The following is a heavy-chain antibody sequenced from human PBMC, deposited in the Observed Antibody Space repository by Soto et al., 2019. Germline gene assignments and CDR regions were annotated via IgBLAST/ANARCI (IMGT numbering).Heavy chain of an antibody. CDR1: GFTFSSYG. CDR2: IWYDGSNK. J-gene: IGHJ2*01. D-gene: IGHD2-2*01. Sequence: QVQLVESGGGVVQPGRSLRLSCAASGFTFSSYGMHWVRQAPGKGLEWVAVIWYDGSNKYYADSVKGRFTISRDNSTNTLYLQMNSLRAEDTAVYYCARDPRYCSSTSCQLIDWYFDLWGRGTLVTVSS. CDR3: ARDPRYCSSTSCQLIDWYFDL. V-gene: IGHV3-33*01.